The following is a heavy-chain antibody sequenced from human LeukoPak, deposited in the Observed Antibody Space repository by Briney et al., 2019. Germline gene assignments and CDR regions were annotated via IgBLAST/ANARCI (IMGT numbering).Heavy chain of an antibody. CDR3: ATVGRDCSGGSCNNWFDP. V-gene: IGHV4-34*01. D-gene: IGHD2-15*01. CDR2: IYHSGST. J-gene: IGHJ5*02. Sequence: SETLSLTRAVYGGSFSGYYWSWIRQPPGKGLEWIGEIYHSGSTNYNPSLKSRVTISVDTSKNQFSLKLSSVTAADTAVYYCATVGRDCSGGSCNNWFDPWGQGTLVTVSS. CDR1: GGSFSGYY.